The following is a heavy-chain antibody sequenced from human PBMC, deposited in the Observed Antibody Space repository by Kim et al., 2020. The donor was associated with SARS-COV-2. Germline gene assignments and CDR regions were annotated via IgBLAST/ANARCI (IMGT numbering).Heavy chain of an antibody. CDR1: GFTFNVYG. CDR2: VRYDGSNK. CDR3: ARDFQVSSRSFVPNDAFDV. V-gene: IGHV3-33*01. J-gene: IGHJ3*01. Sequence: GTSLRLSCAASGFTFNVYGVHWVRQVPGKGLEWVAVVRYDGSNKHYADSVKDRFIISRDNSKNMVFLQMNNLRAEDTAIYFCARDFQVSSRSFVPNDAFDVWGQGTMVTVSS. D-gene: IGHD6-13*01.